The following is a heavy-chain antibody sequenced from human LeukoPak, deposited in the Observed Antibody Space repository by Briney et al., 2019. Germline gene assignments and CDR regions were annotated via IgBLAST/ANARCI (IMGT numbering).Heavy chain of an antibody. J-gene: IGHJ4*02. CDR1: GFSLSGFW. D-gene: IGHD6-19*01. V-gene: IGHV3-7*03. CDR3: ARFQWLVSYFDY. Sequence: QPGGSLRLSCVASGFSLSGFWIRWVRQAPGKGLEWVAAIKQDGSEKHYVDSVKGRTTISRDNAKNSLHLQMNSLRAEDTAVYYCARFQWLVSYFDYWGQGTLVTVSS. CDR2: IKQDGSEK.